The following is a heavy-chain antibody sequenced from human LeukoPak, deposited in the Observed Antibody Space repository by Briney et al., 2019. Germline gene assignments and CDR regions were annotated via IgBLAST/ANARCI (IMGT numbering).Heavy chain of an antibody. Sequence: GGSLRFSCTGSGFVFGDADMSWVRQAPGKGLDWVGFIRRKASGGATQYAASVKGRFTISRDDSKSIAYLQMNSLRTEDTAVYYCTRALASDYWGQGTLVTVSS. CDR1: GFVFGDAD. J-gene: IGHJ4*02. CDR2: IRRKASGGAT. V-gene: IGHV3-49*04. CDR3: TRALASDY.